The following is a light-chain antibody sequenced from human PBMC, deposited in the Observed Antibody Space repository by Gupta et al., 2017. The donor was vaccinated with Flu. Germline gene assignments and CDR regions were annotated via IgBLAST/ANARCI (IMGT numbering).Light chain of an antibody. Sequence: CSGHKLGDKFVCWFQHRPGQSPTLVIYQDNKRPSRIPERFSGSNSGNTATLTISGTQARDEADYYCQAWDSSIGVFGGGTKLTVL. CDR2: QDN. V-gene: IGLV3-1*01. J-gene: IGLJ2*01. CDR3: QAWDSSIGV. CDR1: KLGDKF.